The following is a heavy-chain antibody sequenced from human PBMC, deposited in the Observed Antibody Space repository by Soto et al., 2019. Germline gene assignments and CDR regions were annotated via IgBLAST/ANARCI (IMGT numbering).Heavy chain of an antibody. V-gene: IGHV3-33*01. CDR3: AREVVAAAGTNWFDP. CDR2: IWYDGSNK. CDR1: GFTFSSYG. D-gene: IGHD6-13*01. J-gene: IGHJ5*02. Sequence: QVQLVESGGGVVQPGRSLRLSCAASGFTFSSYGMHWVRQAPGKGLEWVAVIWYDGSNKYYADSVKGRFTISRDNSKNTLYLQINSLRAEDTAVYYCAREVVAAAGTNWFDPWGQGTLVTVSS.